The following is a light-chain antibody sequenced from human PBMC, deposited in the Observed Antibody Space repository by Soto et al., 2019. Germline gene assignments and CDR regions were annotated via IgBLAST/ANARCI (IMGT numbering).Light chain of an antibody. J-gene: IGKJ1*01. CDR2: GAS. V-gene: IGKV3-15*01. CDR1: QSVSSN. CDR3: QQDKNWPRT. Sequence: EIVMTQSPATLSVSPGERATLSCRASQSVSSNLAWYQQKPDQAPRLLIYGASTRATGIPARFSGSGSGTEGNLTISSLQSEDCADYYCQQDKNWPRTFGQGTKVEIK.